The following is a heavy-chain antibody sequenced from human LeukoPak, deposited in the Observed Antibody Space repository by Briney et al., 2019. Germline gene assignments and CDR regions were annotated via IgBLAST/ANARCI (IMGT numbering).Heavy chain of an antibody. D-gene: IGHD5/OR15-5a*01. Sequence: GGSLRLSCAASGFTFSNYWMNWVRQAPGKGLEWVANIKQDGSDKYYVDSVKGRFTISRDNAKNSLYLQMNSVRAEDTAVNYCAKVKSVSAWYARDYWGQGTLVTVSS. V-gene: IGHV3-7*04. J-gene: IGHJ4*02. CDR1: GFTFSNYW. CDR2: IKQDGSDK. CDR3: AKVKSVSAWYARDY.